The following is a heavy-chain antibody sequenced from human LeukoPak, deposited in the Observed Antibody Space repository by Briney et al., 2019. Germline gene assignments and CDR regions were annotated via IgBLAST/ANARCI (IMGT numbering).Heavy chain of an antibody. CDR2: IWYDGSNK. V-gene: IGHV3-33*01. Sequence: GGSLRLSCAASGFTFSSYGMHWVRQAPGKGLEWVAVIWYDGSNKYYADSVKGRFTISRDNSKNTLYLQMNSLGAEDTAVYYCARDLRFGELPDLGPLADWGQGTLVTVSS. J-gene: IGHJ4*02. CDR3: ARDLRFGELPDLGPLAD. D-gene: IGHD3-10*01. CDR1: GFTFSSYG.